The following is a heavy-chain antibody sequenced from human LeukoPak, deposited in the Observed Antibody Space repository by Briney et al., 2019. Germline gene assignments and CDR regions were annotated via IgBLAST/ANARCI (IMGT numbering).Heavy chain of an antibody. J-gene: IGHJ5*02. CDR2: FDPEDGET. D-gene: IGHD4-17*01. Sequence: GSSVKVSCKVSGYTLTESSMHWVRQAPGKGLEWMGGFDPEDGETTYAQKFQGRVTMTEDTSTDTAYMELSSLRSEDTAVYYCATLHGDYEYSFDPWGQGVLVTVSS. CDR1: GYTLTESS. CDR3: ATLHGDYEYSFDP. V-gene: IGHV1-24*01.